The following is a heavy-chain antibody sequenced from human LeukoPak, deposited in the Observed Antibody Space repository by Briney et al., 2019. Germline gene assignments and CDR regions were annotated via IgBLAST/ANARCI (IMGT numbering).Heavy chain of an antibody. CDR2: ISSSSSYI. J-gene: IGHJ4*02. CDR3: ARVDQRDAYNLNYFDY. Sequence: GGSLRLSCAASGFTFCSHTMESVRQAPGRGLEWDSFISSSSSYIYYADSVKGRFTISRDNAKNSLYLQVNSLRAEDTAVYYCARVDQRDAYNLNYFDYWGQGTLVTVSS. CDR1: GFTFCSHT. V-gene: IGHV3-21*01. D-gene: IGHD5-24*01.